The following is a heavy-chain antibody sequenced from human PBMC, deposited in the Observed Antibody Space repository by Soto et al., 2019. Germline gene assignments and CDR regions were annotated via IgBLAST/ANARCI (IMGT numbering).Heavy chain of an antibody. CDR1: GFTFSDYY. J-gene: IGHJ4*02. CDR3: ARDRGSSWYAVGY. D-gene: IGHD6-13*01. V-gene: IGHV3-11*01. CDR2: ISSSGSTI. Sequence: QVQLVESGGGLVKPGGSLRLSCAASGFTFSDYYMSWIRQAPGKGLEWVSYISSSGSTIYYADSVKGRFTISRDNAKXXXXXXXXXLRAEDTAVYYCARDRGSSWYAVGYWGQGTLVTVSS.